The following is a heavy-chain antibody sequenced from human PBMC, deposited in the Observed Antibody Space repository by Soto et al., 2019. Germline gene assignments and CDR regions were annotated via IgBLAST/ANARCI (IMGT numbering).Heavy chain of an antibody. CDR2: ISSSSSTI. CDR3: ARDTPNYYGSTNPYYGMDV. CDR1: GFTFSSYS. Sequence: GGSLRLSCAASGFTFSSYSMNWVRQAPGKGLEWVSYISSSSSTIYYADSVKGRFTISRDNAKNSLYLQMNSLRAEDTAVYYCARDTPNYYGSTNPYYGMDVWGQGTTVTVSS. D-gene: IGHD3-10*01. V-gene: IGHV3-48*01. J-gene: IGHJ6*02.